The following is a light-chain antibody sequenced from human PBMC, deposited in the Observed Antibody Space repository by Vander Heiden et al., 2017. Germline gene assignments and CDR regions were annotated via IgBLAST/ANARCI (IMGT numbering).Light chain of an antibody. Sequence: DIVLTQSPPTLSLSPGERATLSCRASQSVSSYLAWYQQKPGQAPRLLIYDASNRATGIPARFSGSGSGTDFTLTISSLEPEDFAVYYCQQRSNWPLTFGPGTKVDIK. V-gene: IGKV3-11*01. CDR3: QQRSNWPLT. J-gene: IGKJ3*01. CDR2: DAS. CDR1: QSVSSY.